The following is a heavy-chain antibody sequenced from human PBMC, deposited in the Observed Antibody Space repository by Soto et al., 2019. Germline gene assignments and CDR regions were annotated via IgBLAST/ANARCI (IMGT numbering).Heavy chain of an antibody. Sequence: QVQLVESGGGVVQPGRSLRLSCAASGFTFSSYGMHWVRQAPGKGLEWVAVIWYDGSNKYYADSVKGRFTISRDNSKNALYLQMHSLRAEDTAVYYCARDSYYDFWSGYGHYYYYYIDVWGKGTTVTVSS. CDR2: IWYDGSNK. J-gene: IGHJ6*03. CDR3: ARDSYYDFWSGYGHYYYYYIDV. D-gene: IGHD3-3*01. V-gene: IGHV3-33*01. CDR1: GFTFSSYG.